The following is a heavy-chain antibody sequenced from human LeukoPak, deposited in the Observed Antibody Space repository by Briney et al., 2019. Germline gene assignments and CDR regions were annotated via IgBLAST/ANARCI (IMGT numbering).Heavy chain of an antibody. Sequence: SVKVSCKASGGTFSSYAISWVRQAPGQGLEWMGRIIPIFGIANYAQKFQGRVTITAGKSTSTAYMELSSLRSEDTAVYYCARAAQQLVHIFDYWGQGTLVTVSS. D-gene: IGHD6-13*01. CDR1: GGTFSSYA. CDR2: IIPIFGIA. V-gene: IGHV1-69*04. J-gene: IGHJ4*02. CDR3: ARAAQQLVHIFDY.